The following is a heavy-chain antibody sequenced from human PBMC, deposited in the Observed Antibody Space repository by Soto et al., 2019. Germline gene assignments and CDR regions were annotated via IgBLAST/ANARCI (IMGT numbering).Heavy chain of an antibody. CDR2: VSGGGDGT. J-gene: IGHJ3*01. Sequence: EVQLLESGGGLVKPGGSLRLSCAASGFTFTNYAMSWVRQAPGKGLEWVSTVSGGGDGTYYADSVKGRFSTSRDNSRNTVYLQMNSLTAEDTAVYYCAEKGLGSLATYCNYGDCHYAFDLWGQGTIVTVSS. D-gene: IGHD2-21*02. CDR3: AEKGLGSLATYCNYGDCHYAFDL. CDR1: GFTFTNYA. V-gene: IGHV3-23*01.